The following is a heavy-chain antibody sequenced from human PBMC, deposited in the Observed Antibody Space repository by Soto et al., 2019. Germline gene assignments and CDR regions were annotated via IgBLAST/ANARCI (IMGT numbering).Heavy chain of an antibody. CDR2: IYYTGST. D-gene: IGHD6-13*01. CDR1: GGSISSYY. CDR3: AREYDEQQLVGDYYYYMDV. J-gene: IGHJ6*03. Sequence: SSETLSLTCTVSGGSISSYYWSWIRQPPGKGLEWIGYIYYTGSTNYNPSLKSRLTISVDTSNNQFSLKLSSVTAADTAVYYCAREYDEQQLVGDYYYYMDVWGKGTTVTVSS. V-gene: IGHV4-59*01.